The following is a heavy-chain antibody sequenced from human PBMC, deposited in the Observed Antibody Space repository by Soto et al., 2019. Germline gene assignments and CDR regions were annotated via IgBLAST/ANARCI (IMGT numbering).Heavy chain of an antibody. CDR2: IYYSGST. D-gene: IGHD5-12*01. CDR3: ARVGGYERGSCYFDY. CDR1: VGSISSGGYY. J-gene: IGHJ4*02. V-gene: IGHV4-31*03. Sequence: SETLSLTCTVSVGSISSGGYYWSWIRQHPGKGLEWIGYIYYSGSTYYNPSLKSRVTISVDTSKNQFSLKLSSVTAADTAVYYCARVGGYERGSCYFDYWGQGTLVTVSS.